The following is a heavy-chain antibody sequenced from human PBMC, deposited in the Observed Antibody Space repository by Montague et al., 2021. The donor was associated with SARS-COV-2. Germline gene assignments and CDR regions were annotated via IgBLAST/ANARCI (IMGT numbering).Heavy chain of an antibody. CDR3: ARGYCSGSGCYYYYGMDV. CDR1: GGSFSGYY. V-gene: IGHV4-34*01. Sequence: SETLSLTCAVYGGSFSGYYWSWIRQPPGRGLEWIGETNDSGRTNYNPSLKGRVTISVDTSKNQFSLRLSSVTAAETAVYYCARGYCSGSGCYYYYGMDVWGQRTTVTVSS. D-gene: IGHD2-15*01. CDR2: TNDSGRT. J-gene: IGHJ6*02.